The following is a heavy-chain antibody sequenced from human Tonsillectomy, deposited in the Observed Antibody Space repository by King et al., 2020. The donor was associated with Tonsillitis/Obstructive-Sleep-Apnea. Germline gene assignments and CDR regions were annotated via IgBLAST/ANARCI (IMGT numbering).Heavy chain of an antibody. D-gene: IGHD1-26*01. Sequence: QLQESGPGLVKPSETLSLTCNVSGGSISSRSYYWGWIRQPPGKGLEWIGSIYYSGSTYYNPSLKSRVTISLDTSKHQLSLKLGSVTAADTAVYYCARIEWGELLRFDYWGQGTLVTVSS. CDR1: GGSISSRSYY. CDR3: ARIEWGELLRFDY. J-gene: IGHJ4*02. CDR2: IYYSGST. V-gene: IGHV4-39*01.